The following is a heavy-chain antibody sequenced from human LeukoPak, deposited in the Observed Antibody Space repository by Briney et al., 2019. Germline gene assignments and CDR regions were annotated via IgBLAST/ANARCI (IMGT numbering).Heavy chain of an antibody. CDR2: TYYRSKWFN. D-gene: IGHD1-1*01. CDR1: GDSVSSNSAA. J-gene: IGHJ4*02. CDR3: TRDGIRVLDY. V-gene: IGHV6-1*01. Sequence: SQTLSLTCAISGDSVSSNSAAWNWIRQSPSRGLEWLGRTYYRSKWFNDYAVSVKSRIVINPDTSKNQFSLQLSSVTPEDTAVYYCTRDGIRVLDYWGQGILVTVSS.